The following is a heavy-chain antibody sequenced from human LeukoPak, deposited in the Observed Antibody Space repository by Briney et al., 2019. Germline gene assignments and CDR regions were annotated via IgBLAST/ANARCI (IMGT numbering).Heavy chain of an antibody. D-gene: IGHD2-2*01. CDR2: ISGYVGST. J-gene: IGHJ3*02. Sequence: GGSLRLSCEASGFTFSSHAMSWVRQAPGKGLEWVSVISGYVGSTYYADSVKGRFTISRDNSKNTLYLQMNSLRAEDTAVYYCAMDEGMPDIWGQGTMVTVSS. CDR3: AMDEGMPDI. V-gene: IGHV3-23*01. CDR1: GFTFSSHA.